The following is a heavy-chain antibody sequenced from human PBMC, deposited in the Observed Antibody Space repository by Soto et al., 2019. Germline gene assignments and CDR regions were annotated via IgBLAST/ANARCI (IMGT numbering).Heavy chain of an antibody. CDR1: GYTFTTYD. D-gene: IGHD3-10*01. CDR3: ARAQRSYGSGSYYIDH. J-gene: IGHJ1*01. V-gene: IGHV1-8*01. CDR2: MNPNSGNT. Sequence: QVQLVQSGAEVKKPGALVTVSCKTSGYTFTTYDINWVRQAPGQGLEWMGWMNPNSGNTGYAQEVQGRVIMTRNTSINTAQMELSSLRSEDTAVYYCARAQRSYGSGSYYIDHWGQGTLVTVSS.